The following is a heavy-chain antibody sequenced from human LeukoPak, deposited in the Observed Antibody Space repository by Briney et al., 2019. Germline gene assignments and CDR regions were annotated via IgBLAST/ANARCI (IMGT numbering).Heavy chain of an antibody. V-gene: IGHV3-30*04. CDR2: ISYDGKKK. Sequence: GGSLRLSCEVSQFSFSSYAMNWVRQAPGKGLEWVAVISYDGKKKYYADSVKGRFTISRDNAKNSLYLQMNSLRAEDTALYYCARGYGSGSYLYWGQGTLVSVSS. J-gene: IGHJ4*02. CDR3: ARGYGSGSYLY. D-gene: IGHD3-10*01. CDR1: QFSFSSYA.